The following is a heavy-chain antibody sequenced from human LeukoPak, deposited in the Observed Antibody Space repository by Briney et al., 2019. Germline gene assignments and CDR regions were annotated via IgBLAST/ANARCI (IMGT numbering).Heavy chain of an antibody. J-gene: IGHJ5*02. CDR2: ITGTGGST. Sequence: GGSLRLSCAASGFTFSSYAMSWVRQAPGKGLEWVSAITGTGGSTYYVASVKGRFTVSRDNSRNTLYLQMSSLRAEDSAMYYCAKDFSPRYPWELPENWFDPWGQGTLVTVSS. D-gene: IGHD1-26*01. V-gene: IGHV3-23*01. CDR1: GFTFSSYA. CDR3: AKDFSPRYPWELPENWFDP.